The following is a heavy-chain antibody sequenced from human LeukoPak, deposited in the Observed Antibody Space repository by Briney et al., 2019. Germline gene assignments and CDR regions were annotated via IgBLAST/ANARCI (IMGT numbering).Heavy chain of an antibody. J-gene: IGHJ6*03. Sequence: PSETLSLTCTVSGGSISSSGYCWGWIRQPPGKGLEWIGSIDYSGNTNYNPSLKSRVTISVDTSKNQFSLKLSSVTAADTAVYYCASFYCSGGSCYQYYYYYMDVWGKGTTVTISS. CDR1: GGSISSSGYC. V-gene: IGHV4-39*01. D-gene: IGHD2-15*01. CDR2: IDYSGNT. CDR3: ASFYCSGGSCYQYYYYYMDV.